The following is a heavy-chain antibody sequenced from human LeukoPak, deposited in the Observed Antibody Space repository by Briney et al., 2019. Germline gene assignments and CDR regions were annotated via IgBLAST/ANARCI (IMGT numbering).Heavy chain of an antibody. CDR2: INPNSGGT. J-gene: IGHJ4*02. D-gene: IGHD4-17*01. CDR1: RYTFTNYY. V-gene: IGHV1-2*02. Sequence: ASVKVSFKAARYTFTNYYLHWVRQPPAQGLEWMGWINPNSGGTKPAQKFLGRVHMTRDTSISTAYMELTRLTYDDTAVYYCARDQATVATPWVDYWGQGTLVTVSS. CDR3: ARDQATVATPWVDY.